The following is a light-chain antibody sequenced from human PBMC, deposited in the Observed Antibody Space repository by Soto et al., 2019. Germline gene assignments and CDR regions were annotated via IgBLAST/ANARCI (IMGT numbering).Light chain of an antibody. Sequence: DVQMTQPPSSLFASVGDRVTISCRASQSINSFLNWCQQKPGQAPRLLIYAAGSLQTGVPSRFSVSGSGTDFPLTISSLQPEDFATYYCQQSYSVPYTFGQGTKLEIK. CDR3: QQSYSVPYT. CDR1: QSINSF. CDR2: AAG. J-gene: IGKJ2*01. V-gene: IGKV1-39*01.